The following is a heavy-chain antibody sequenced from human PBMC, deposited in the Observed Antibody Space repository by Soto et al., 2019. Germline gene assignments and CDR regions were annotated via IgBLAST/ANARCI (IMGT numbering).Heavy chain of an antibody. CDR2: IETDGTTQ. CDR1: GFTFAKYW. J-gene: IGHJ1*01. V-gene: IGHV3-74*02. CDR3: GRQAALWEKVDF. Sequence: EEQLVESGGGLVQPGGSLRLSCVVSGFTFAKYWMHCVRQAPGKGLVWVARIETDGTTQTYADSVEGRFTISRDNAKNTLDLHMNSLRAEDTAVYYCGRQAALWEKVDFRGHGTPVTVSP. D-gene: IGHD3-10*01.